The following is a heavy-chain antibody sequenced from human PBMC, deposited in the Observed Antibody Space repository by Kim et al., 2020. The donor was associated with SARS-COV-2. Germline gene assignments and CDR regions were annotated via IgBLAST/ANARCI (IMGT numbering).Heavy chain of an antibody. CDR2: ISSSGSTI. V-gene: IGHV3-11*01. J-gene: IGHJ3*02. CDR3: ARVPNLFSPDAFDI. Sequence: GGSLRLSCAASGFTLSDYYMSWIRQAPGKGLEWVSYISSSGSTIYYASSVKGRFTISRDNAKNSLYLQMNSLRAEDTAVYYCARVPNLFSPDAFDIWGQGTMVTVSS. CDR1: GFTLSDYY.